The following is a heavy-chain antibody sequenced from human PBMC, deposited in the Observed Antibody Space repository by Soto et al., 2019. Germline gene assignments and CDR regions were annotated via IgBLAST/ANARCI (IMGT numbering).Heavy chain of an antibody. D-gene: IGHD3-10*01. CDR1: GGSISSGGYY. CDR2: IYYSGST. Sequence: QVQLQESGPGLVKPSQTLSLTCTVSGGSISSGGYYWSWIRQHPGKGLEWIGYIYYSGSTYYNPSLLSRVTISVASSKDQFSLKLSSVIAAGTAVYYCARTGPRWFGALLDDYWGQGTLVTGSS. J-gene: IGHJ4*02. CDR3: ARTGPRWFGALLDDY. V-gene: IGHV4-31*03.